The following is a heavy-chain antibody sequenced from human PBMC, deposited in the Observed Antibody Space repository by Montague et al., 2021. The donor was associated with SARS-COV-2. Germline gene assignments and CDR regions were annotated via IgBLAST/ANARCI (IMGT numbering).Heavy chain of an antibody. CDR2: LSSSSST. V-gene: IGHV4-39*02. Sequence: SETLSLTCIVSGESIDRDTYYWGWIRQSPGKGLEWIVSLSSSSSTYYNPSLRSRVTISMDTSKNHFSLKVNSVTATDTAVYFCARPGSVSGWFYFDDWGQGTLVSVSS. CDR3: ARPGSVSGWFYFDD. CDR1: GESIDRDTYY. J-gene: IGHJ4*02. D-gene: IGHD6-19*01.